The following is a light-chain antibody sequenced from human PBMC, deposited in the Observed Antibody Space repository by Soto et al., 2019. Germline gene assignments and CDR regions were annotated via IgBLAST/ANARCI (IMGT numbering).Light chain of an antibody. J-gene: IGKJ4*01. CDR1: QSVSRY. Sequence: EIVLTQSPATLSLSPGEIATLSCRASQSVSRYLAWYQQKPGQAPRLLIYDASHRATGIPVRFSGSGSGRDFTLTISSLEPEDSAVYYCQQPTLTFGGGTKVDIK. CDR2: DAS. CDR3: QQPTLT. V-gene: IGKV3-11*02.